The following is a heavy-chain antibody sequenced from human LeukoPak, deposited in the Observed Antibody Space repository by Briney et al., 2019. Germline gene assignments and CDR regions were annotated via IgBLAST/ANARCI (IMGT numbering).Heavy chain of an antibody. CDR1: GFAFSRYW. CDR3: ARVEGGHYDSGTFDY. CDR2: IKQDGREK. V-gene: IGHV3-7*01. D-gene: IGHD3-22*01. Sequence: GGSLRLSCAGSGFAFSRYWMSWVRQAPGKGLGWVPNIKQDGREKYYVDSVKGRFTISRDNAKNSLYLQLNSLRAEDTAVYFCARVEGGHYDSGTFDYWGQGSLVTVSS. J-gene: IGHJ4*02.